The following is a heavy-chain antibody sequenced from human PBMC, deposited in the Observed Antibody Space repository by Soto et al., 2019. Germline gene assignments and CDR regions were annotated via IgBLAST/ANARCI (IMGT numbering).Heavy chain of an antibody. J-gene: IGHJ4*02. Sequence: QVQLVQSGAEVKKPGASVKVSCETSGYTFTSYAMHWVRQAPGQRLEWMGWINAGNGNTKYSQKFQGRVTITIDTSASTAYMELSSLRSEDTAIYYCARDLGGWPDYWGQGTLVTVSS. CDR2: INAGNGNT. CDR1: GYTFTSYA. V-gene: IGHV1-3*01. D-gene: IGHD6-19*01. CDR3: ARDLGGWPDY.